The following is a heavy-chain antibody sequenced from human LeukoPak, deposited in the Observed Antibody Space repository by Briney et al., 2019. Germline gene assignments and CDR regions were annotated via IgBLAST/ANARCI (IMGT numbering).Heavy chain of an antibody. CDR3: AREHGYGDYSLDY. CDR1: GFTVSSNY. D-gene: IGHD4-17*01. Sequence: GGSLRLSCAASGFTVSSNYMSWVRQAPGKGLEWVSVIYSGGSTYYADSVKGRFTISRDNSKNTLYLQMNSLRAEDTAVYYCAREHGYGDYSLDYWGQGTLVTVSS. J-gene: IGHJ4*02. CDR2: IYSGGST. V-gene: IGHV3-53*01.